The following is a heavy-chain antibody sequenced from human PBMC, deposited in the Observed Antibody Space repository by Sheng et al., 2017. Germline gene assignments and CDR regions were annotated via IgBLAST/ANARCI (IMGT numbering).Heavy chain of an antibody. J-gene: IGHJ4*02. CDR1: GFTFSDYW. CDR2: IKKDGSEK. V-gene: IGHV3-7*01. CDR3: AKTYSPFDY. D-gene: IGHD1-26*01. Sequence: EVQLVESGGDLVQPGGSLRLSCVASGFTFSDYWMTWVRQAPGKGLEWVANIKKDGSEKNYVDSVKGRFTISRDNARNSLYLQMNSLRAEDTAVYYCAKTYSPFDYWGQGTLVTV.